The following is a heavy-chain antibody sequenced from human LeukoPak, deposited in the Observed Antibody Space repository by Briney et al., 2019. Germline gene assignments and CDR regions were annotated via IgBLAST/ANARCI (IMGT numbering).Heavy chain of an antibody. CDR2: IKQDGSER. CDR3: ARGVGGADY. Sequence: GGALRLSCAASGFTYTNYWMSWVRQPPGKGLEWVANIKQDGSERYYVDSVKGRFTISRDNAKNSLYLQMNSLRAEDTAVYYCARGVGGADYWGQGTLVTVSS. V-gene: IGHV3-7*01. D-gene: IGHD2-21*01. CDR1: GFTYTNYW. J-gene: IGHJ4*02.